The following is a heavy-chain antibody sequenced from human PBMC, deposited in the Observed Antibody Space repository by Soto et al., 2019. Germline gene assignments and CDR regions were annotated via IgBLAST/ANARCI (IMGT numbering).Heavy chain of an antibody. CDR3: ANQDVRWLVYNGMDV. J-gene: IGHJ6*02. D-gene: IGHD2-15*01. Sequence: EVQLLESGGGLVQPGGSLRLSCAASGFTFSSYAMSWVRQPPGKGLEWVSTLSGSGGTTYFADSVKGRFTVSRDNSKNTLYLQMNSLRAEDTAVYYCANQDVRWLVYNGMDVWGQGTTVTVSS. CDR2: LSGSGGTT. V-gene: IGHV3-23*01. CDR1: GFTFSSYA.